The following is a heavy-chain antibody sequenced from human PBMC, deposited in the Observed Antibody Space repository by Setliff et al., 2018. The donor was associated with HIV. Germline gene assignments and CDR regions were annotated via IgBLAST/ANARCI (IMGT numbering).Heavy chain of an antibody. D-gene: IGHD6-19*01. CDR2: IYYSGST. Sequence: SETLSLTCTVSDGSINSANWYWAWIRQPPGRGLEWIGSIYYSGSTYYNPSLKSRVTISADTSKIQFSLKLSSVTAADTAVYYCVRLTGISSGWYGGGYYFDYWGRGTLVTVSS. J-gene: IGHJ4*02. CDR1: DGSINSANWY. CDR3: VRLTGISSGWYGGGYYFDY. V-gene: IGHV4-39*01.